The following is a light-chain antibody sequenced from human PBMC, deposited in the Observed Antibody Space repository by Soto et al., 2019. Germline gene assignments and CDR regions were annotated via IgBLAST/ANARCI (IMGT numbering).Light chain of an antibody. J-gene: IGKJ4*01. V-gene: IGKV3-20*01. CDR2: GAS. CDR1: QSVSSSY. CDR3: QHYGSSPLS. Sequence: EIVLTQSPGTLSLSPGERATLSCRASQSVSSSYVAWYQQKPGQAPSLLIYGASSRATGIPDRFSGSGSGTDFTLTISRLEPEDFAVYYCQHYGSSPLSFGGGTKLEIK.